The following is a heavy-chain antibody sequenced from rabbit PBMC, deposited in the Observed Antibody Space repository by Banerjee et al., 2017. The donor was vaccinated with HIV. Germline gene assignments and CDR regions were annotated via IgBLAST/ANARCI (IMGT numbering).Heavy chain of an antibody. CDR2: IYADFSGST. V-gene: IGHV1S40*01. CDR3: ARGSATVTMVITGYYLGL. D-gene: IGHD2-1*01. Sequence: QSLEESGGDLVKPGASLTLTCTASGFTISNNYYMCWVRQAPGKGLECIACIYADFSGSTYYASWAKGRFTISKTSSTTVTLQMPSLTAADTATYFCARGSATVTMVITGYYLGLWGQGTLVTVS. CDR1: GFTISNNYY. J-gene: IGHJ3*01.